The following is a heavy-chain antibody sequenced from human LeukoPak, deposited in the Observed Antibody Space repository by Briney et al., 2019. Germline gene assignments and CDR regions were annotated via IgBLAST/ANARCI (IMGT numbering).Heavy chain of an antibody. J-gene: IGHJ4*02. CDR1: GGTFSSYA. V-gene: IGHV1-69*05. CDR2: IIPIFGTA. Sequence: ASVKVSCKASGGTFSSYAISWVRQAPGQGLEWMGGIIPIFGTANYAQKYQGRVTITTDESTSTAYMELSSLRSEDTAVYYCARAGDWRFGESEGYFDYWGQGTLVTVSS. D-gene: IGHD3-10*01. CDR3: ARAGDWRFGESEGYFDY.